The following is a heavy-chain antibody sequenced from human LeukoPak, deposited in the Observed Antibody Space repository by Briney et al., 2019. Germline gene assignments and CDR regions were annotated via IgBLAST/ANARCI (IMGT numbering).Heavy chain of an antibody. CDR1: GGSFNGYY. V-gene: IGHV4-34*12. Sequence: PSETLSLTCAVYGGSFNGYYWSWIRQPPGKGLKLIGEIIHSGSTNYNPSLKSRVTISVDTSKNQFSLKLSSVTAADTAVYYCAKSNGYGLIDIWGQGTMVTVSS. J-gene: IGHJ3*02. CDR3: AKSNGYGLIDI. D-gene: IGHD3-22*01. CDR2: IIHSGST.